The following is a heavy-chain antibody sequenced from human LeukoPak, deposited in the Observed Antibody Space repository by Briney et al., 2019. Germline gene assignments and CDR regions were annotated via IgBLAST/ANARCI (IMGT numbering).Heavy chain of an antibody. Sequence: PSETLSLTCTVSVGSISSYYWSWIRQPPGKGLEWIGYIYYSGSTNYNPSLKSRVTISVDTSKNQFSLKLSSVTAADTAVYYCARDGASWLTGGFDYWGQGTLVTVSS. J-gene: IGHJ4*02. CDR1: VGSISSYY. CDR3: ARDGASWLTGGFDY. V-gene: IGHV4-59*01. D-gene: IGHD1-20*01. CDR2: IYYSGST.